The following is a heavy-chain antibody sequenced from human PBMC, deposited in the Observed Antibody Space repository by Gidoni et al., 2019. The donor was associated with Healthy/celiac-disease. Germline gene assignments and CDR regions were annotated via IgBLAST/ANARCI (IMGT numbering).Heavy chain of an antibody. CDR1: GGSISRGDYY. Sequence: QVQLQEPGPGLVKPSQTLSLTCTVSGGSISRGDYYWSWIRQPPGKGLGWFGYIYYSGSTYYNPSLKSRVTISVDTSKNQFSLKLSSVTAADTAVYYCARDRGYYDSSGYYPEGSFDYWGQGTLVTVSS. J-gene: IGHJ4*02. CDR3: ARDRGYYDSSGYYPEGSFDY. D-gene: IGHD3-22*01. V-gene: IGHV4-30-4*01. CDR2: IYYSGST.